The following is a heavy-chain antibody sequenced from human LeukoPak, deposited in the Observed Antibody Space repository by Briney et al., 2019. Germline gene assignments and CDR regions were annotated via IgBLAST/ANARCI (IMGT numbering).Heavy chain of an antibody. D-gene: IGHD3-3*01. CDR2: ISAYNGNT. CDR3: ARDPATLDFWSGQGNMDV. V-gene: IGHV1-18*01. Sequence: ASVKVSCKASGYTFTSYGISWVRQAPGQGLEWMGWISAYNGNTNYAQKLQGRVTMTTDTSTSTAYMELRSLRSDDTAVYYCARDPATLDFWSGQGNMDVWGKGTTVTVPS. J-gene: IGHJ6*03. CDR1: GYTFTSYG.